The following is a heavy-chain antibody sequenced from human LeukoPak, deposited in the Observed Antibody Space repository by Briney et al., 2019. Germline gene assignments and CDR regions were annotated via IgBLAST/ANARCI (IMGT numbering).Heavy chain of an antibody. V-gene: IGHV1-46*01. D-gene: IGHD3-22*01. Sequence: ASVKVSCKASGYTFTRYYMHWVRQAPGQGPEWMGIINPSGGATSYAQKFQGRVTMTRDTSTSTVHMELSSLRSEDTAVYYCARGYYSDSSGYYSRFDSWGQGTLVTVSS. J-gene: IGHJ4*02. CDR1: GYTFTRYY. CDR3: ARGYYSDSSGYYSRFDS. CDR2: INPSGGAT.